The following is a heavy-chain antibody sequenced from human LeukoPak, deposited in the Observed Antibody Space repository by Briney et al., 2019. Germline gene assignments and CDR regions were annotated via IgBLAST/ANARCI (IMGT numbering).Heavy chain of an antibody. D-gene: IGHD7-27*01. J-gene: IGHJ5*02. Sequence: SETLSLTCTVSGGSISSYYWSWIRQPPGKGLEWIGYIYYSGSTNYNPSLKSRVTISVDTSKNQFSLKLSSVTAADTAVYYCARDHHWGGFDPWGQGTLVTVSS. V-gene: IGHV4-59*01. CDR1: GGSISSYY. CDR2: IYYSGST. CDR3: ARDHHWGGFDP.